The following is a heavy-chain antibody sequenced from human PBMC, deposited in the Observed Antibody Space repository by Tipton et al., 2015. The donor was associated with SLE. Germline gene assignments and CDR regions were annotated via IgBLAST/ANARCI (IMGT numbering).Heavy chain of an antibody. CDR3: ARDWGTRYGWLDC. V-gene: IGHV3-33*01. J-gene: IGHJ5*01. CDR2: IWYDGSNK. CDR1: GFTFISYG. D-gene: IGHD2-2*01. Sequence: SGFTFISYGMHWVRQAPGKGLEWVAVIWYDGSNKYYADSVKGRFTISRDNSKNTLYLQMNSLRAEDTAVYYCARDWGTRYGWLDCWGQGTQVTVSS.